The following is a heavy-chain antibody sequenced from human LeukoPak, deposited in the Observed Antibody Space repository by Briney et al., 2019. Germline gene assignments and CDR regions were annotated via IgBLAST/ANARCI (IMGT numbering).Heavy chain of an antibody. J-gene: IGHJ4*02. V-gene: IGHV4-34*01. D-gene: IGHD3-10*01. CDR1: GGSFSGYY. CDR2: INHSGST. CDR3: ARTRRYGSGSYGY. Sequence: SETLSLTCAVYGGSFSGYYWSWIRQPPGKGLEWIGEINHSGSTNYNPSLKSRVTISVDTSKNQFSLKLSSVTAADTAVYYCARTRRYGSGSYGYWGQGTLVTVSS.